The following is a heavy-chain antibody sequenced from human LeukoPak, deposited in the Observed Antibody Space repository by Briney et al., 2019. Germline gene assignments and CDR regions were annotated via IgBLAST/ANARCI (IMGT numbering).Heavy chain of an antibody. V-gene: IGHV3-30*02. D-gene: IGHD3-9*01. J-gene: IGHJ6*03. Sequence: PGGSLRLSCAASGFTFRSYGMHWVRQAPGKGLEWVAFIRYDGNNKYYADSVKGRFTISRDNSKNTVYLQMNSLRAEDTAVYYCAKDGGYDILTGYYYYYMDVWGKGTTVTISS. CDR1: GFTFRSYG. CDR3: AKDGGYDILTGYYYYYMDV. CDR2: IRYDGNNK.